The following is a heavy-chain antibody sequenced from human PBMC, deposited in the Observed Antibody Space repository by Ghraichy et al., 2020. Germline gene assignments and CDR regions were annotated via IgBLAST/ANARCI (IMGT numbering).Heavy chain of an antibody. CDR3: VRQRGSGSPPYYFDS. J-gene: IGHJ4*02. CDR1: GGSISSITYY. Sequence: ESLNISCTVSGGSISSITYYWGWIRQPPGKGLEWIGTVYYSGSSYYNSSLKSRVTISVDTSKNQFSLKVSSVTAADTAVYFCVRQRGSGSPPYYFDSWGQGTLVTVSS. V-gene: IGHV4-39*01. CDR2: VYYSGSS. D-gene: IGHD3-22*01.